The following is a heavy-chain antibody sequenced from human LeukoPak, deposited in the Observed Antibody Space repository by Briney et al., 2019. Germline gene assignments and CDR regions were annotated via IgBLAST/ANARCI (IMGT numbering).Heavy chain of an antibody. J-gene: IGHJ4*02. CDR2: ISGGGGST. CDR3: AKDSAYGGNSPSDY. V-gene: IGHV3-23*01. D-gene: IGHD4-23*01. Sequence: GGSLRLSCAASGFTFSAYAMSWVRQAPGKGLEWVSGISGGGGSTYNADSVKGRFTTSRDNSKNTLYLQMNSLRADDTAVYYCAKDSAYGGNSPSDYWGQGTPVTDSS. CDR1: GFTFSAYA.